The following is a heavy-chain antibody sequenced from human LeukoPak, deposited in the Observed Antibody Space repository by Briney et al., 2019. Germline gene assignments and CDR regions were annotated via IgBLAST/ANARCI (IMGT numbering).Heavy chain of an antibody. CDR2: IYYSGST. D-gene: IGHD3-10*01. J-gene: IGHJ4*02. Sequence: SETLSLTCTVSGGSISDINYYWGWIRQPPGKGLEWIASIYYSGSTYYNPSLKSRVTISVDTSKKQFSLKLSSVTAADTAVYYCARIDFHGSGNYYFDYWGQGTLVTVSS. CDR3: ARIDFHGSGNYYFDY. CDR1: GGSISDINYY. V-gene: IGHV4-39*01.